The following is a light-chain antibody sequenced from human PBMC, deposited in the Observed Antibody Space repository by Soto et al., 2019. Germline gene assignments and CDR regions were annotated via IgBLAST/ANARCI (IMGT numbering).Light chain of an antibody. J-gene: IGKJ4*01. CDR2: GAS. CDR3: QQYSSSPLT. V-gene: IGKV3-20*01. Sequence: DIVLTQSPCTLSLSPGERATLSCRASQSVSSSYLAWYQQKPGPAPRLLIYGASSMATGIPDRFSGSGSGTDFTLTISRLQPEDFAVYYCQQYSSSPLTFGGGTKVEIK. CDR1: QSVSSSY.